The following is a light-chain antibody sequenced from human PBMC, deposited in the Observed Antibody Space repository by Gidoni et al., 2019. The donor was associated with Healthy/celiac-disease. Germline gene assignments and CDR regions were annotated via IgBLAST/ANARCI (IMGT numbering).Light chain of an antibody. J-gene: IGKJ2*01. CDR1: QSVLYSSNNKNY. CDR2: WAS. V-gene: IGKV4-1*01. CDR3: QKYYSTPYT. Sequence: DLVMTQSPHSLSVSLGQRATINCKSSQSVLYSSNNKNYLAWYQQKPGQPPKLLIYWASTRESGVPDRFSGSGSGKDFTLTISSLQAEDVAVYYCQKYYSTPYTFGQGTKLEIK.